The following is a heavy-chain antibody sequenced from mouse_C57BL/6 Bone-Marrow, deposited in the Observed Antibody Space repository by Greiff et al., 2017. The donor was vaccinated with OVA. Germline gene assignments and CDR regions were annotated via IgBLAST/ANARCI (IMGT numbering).Heavy chain of an antibody. CDR1: GYTFTNYW. J-gene: IGHJ2*01. CDR3: ARSGTGDFDY. D-gene: IGHD3-3*01. V-gene: IGHV1-63*01. Sequence: VQLQQSGAELVRPGTSVKMSCKASGYTFTNYWIGWAKQRPGHGLEWIGDIYPGGGYTNYNEKFKGKATLTADKSSSTAYMQFSSLTSEDSSIYYCARSGTGDFDYWGQGTTLTVSS. CDR2: IYPGGGYT.